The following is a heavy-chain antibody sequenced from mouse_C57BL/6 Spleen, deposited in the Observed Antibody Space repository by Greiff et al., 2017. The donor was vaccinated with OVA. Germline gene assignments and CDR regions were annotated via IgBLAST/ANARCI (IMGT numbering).Heavy chain of an antibody. CDR1: GYTFTSYW. J-gene: IGHJ2*01. D-gene: IGHD2-3*01. CDR3: ARRGLDGHY. Sequence: VQLQQPGAELVKPGASVKLSCKASGYTFTSYWMQWVKQRPGQGLEWIGEIDPSDSYTNYNQKFKGKATLTVDTSSSTAYMQLSSLTSEDSAVYYCARRGLDGHYWGQGTTLTVSS. CDR2: IDPSDSYT. V-gene: IGHV1-50*01.